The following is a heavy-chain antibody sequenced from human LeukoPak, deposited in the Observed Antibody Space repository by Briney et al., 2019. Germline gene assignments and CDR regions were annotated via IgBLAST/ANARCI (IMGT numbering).Heavy chain of an antibody. Sequence: GGSLRLSCAASGFTFSSYGMHWVRQAPGKGLEWVAFIWYDGSNKYYADSVKGRFTISRDNSKNTLCLQMNSLRAEDTAVYYCAKDHGSGSYSLDAFDIWGQGTMVTVSS. CDR3: AKDHGSGSYSLDAFDI. J-gene: IGHJ3*02. D-gene: IGHD3-10*01. CDR1: GFTFSSYG. CDR2: IWYDGSNK. V-gene: IGHV3-30*02.